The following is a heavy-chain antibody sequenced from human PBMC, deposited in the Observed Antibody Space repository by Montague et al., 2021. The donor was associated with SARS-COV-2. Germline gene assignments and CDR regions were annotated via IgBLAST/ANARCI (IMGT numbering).Heavy chain of an antibody. V-gene: IGHV3-30*04. CDR3: AREVSIVVRGRRRFDY. D-gene: IGHD3-10*01. J-gene: IGHJ4*02. CDR2: ISYDGNDK. CDR1: GFTFSSFA. Sequence: SLRLSCAASGFTFSSFAMHWVRQAPGKGLEWVALISYDGNDKYYADSVKGRFTISRDNSKNTLYLQMNSLGAEDTAVYCCAREVSIVVRGRRRFDYWGQGTSVTVSS.